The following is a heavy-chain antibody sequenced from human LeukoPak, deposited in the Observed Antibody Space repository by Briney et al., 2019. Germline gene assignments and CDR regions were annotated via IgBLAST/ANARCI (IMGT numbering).Heavy chain of an antibody. CDR1: GFTFSSYA. J-gene: IGHJ6*04. Sequence: GESLRLSCAASGFTFSSYAMHWVRQAPGKGLEWVAVISYDGSNKYYADSVKGRFTISRDNAKNSLYLQMNSLRAEDTAVYYCAELGITMIGGVWGKGTTVTISS. V-gene: IGHV3-30*04. D-gene: IGHD3-10*02. CDR2: ISYDGSNK. CDR3: AELGITMIGGV.